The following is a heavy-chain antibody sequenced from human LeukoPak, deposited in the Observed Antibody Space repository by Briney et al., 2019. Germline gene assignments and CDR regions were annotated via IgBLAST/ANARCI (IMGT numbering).Heavy chain of an antibody. J-gene: IGHJ4*02. CDR1: GGPVSSGSYY. V-gene: IGHV4-61*01. CDR3: ARALNPLPGTYYFDY. Sequence: SETLSLTCTVSGGPVSSGSYYWSWIRQSPGKGLEWIGRIYISGSTNYNSSLQSRVTMSVDTSKNQFSLKLTSVTAADTAVYYCARALNPLPGTYYFDYWGQGTLVTVSS. D-gene: IGHD2-15*01. CDR2: IYISGST.